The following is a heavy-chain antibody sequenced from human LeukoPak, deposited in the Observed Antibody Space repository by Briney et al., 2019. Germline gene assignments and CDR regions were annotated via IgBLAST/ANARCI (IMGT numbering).Heavy chain of an antibody. CDR1: GYTFTSYY. CDR2: INPSGGST. D-gene: IGHD7-27*01. CDR3: AKDGDDADY. J-gene: IGHJ4*02. V-gene: IGHV1-46*01. Sequence: ASVKVSCKASGYTFTSYYMHWVRQAPGQGLEWMGIINPSGGSTSYAQKFQGRVTMTRDMSTSTVYMELNSLRAEDTAVYYCAKDGDDADYWGQGTLVTVSS.